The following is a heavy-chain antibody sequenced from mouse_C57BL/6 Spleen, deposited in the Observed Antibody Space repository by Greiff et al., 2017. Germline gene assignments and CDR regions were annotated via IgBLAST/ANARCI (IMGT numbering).Heavy chain of an antibody. D-gene: IGHD1-1*01. Sequence: QVHVKQSGPGLVQPSQSLSITCTVSGFSLTSYGVHWVRQSPGKGLEWLGVIWSGGSTDYNAAFISRLSISKDNSKSQVFFKMNSLQADDTAIYYCASLTTVVDYAMDYWGQGTSVTVSS. CDR3: ASLTTVVDYAMDY. J-gene: IGHJ4*01. V-gene: IGHV2-2*01. CDR2: IWSGGST. CDR1: GFSLTSYG.